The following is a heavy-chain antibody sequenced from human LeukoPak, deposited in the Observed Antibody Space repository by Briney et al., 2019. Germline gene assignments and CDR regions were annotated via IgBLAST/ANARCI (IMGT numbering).Heavy chain of an antibody. CDR3: AELGITMIGGV. D-gene: IGHD3-10*02. CDR1: GFTFSDYS. V-gene: IGHV3-21*01. CDR2: ISSSSSYI. Sequence: GGPLRLSCAASGFTFSDYSMSWVRQAPGKGLEWVSSISSSSSYIYYADSVKGRFTISRDNAKNSLYLQMNSLRAEDTAVYYCAELGITMIGGVWGKGTTVTISS. J-gene: IGHJ6*04.